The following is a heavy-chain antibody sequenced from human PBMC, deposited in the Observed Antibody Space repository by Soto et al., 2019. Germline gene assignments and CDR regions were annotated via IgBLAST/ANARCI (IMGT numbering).Heavy chain of an antibody. Sequence: GGSLRLSCAASGFTFDDYAMHWVRQAPGKGLEWVSGISWNSGSIGYADSVKGRFTISRDNAKNSLYLQMNSLRAEDTALYYCAKNRASSGSYLFDYWGQGTLVTVSS. CDR2: ISWNSGSI. CDR3: AKNRASSGSYLFDY. CDR1: GFTFDDYA. D-gene: IGHD3-10*01. V-gene: IGHV3-9*01. J-gene: IGHJ4*02.